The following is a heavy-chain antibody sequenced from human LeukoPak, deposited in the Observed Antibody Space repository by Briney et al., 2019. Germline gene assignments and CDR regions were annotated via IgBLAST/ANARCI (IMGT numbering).Heavy chain of an antibody. Sequence: ASVKVSCKASGYTFTGYYMHWVRQAPRQGLEWMGWINPNSGGTNYAQKFQGRVTMTRDTSISTAYMELSRLRSEDTAVYYCATAKPSPLRFGSYYYYMDVWGKGTTVTVSS. CDR3: ATAKPSPLRFGSYYYYMDV. J-gene: IGHJ6*03. CDR1: GYTFTGYY. CDR2: INPNSGGT. D-gene: IGHD5-12*01. V-gene: IGHV1-2*02.